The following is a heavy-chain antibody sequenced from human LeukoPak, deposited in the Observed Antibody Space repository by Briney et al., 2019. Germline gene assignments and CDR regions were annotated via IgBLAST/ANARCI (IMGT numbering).Heavy chain of an antibody. CDR1: GGSISSYY. J-gene: IGHJ2*01. CDR2: IYYSGST. Sequence: SETLSLTCTVSGGSISSYYWSWIRQPPGKGLEWIGYIYYSGSTNYNPSLKSRVTISVDTSKNQFSLKLSSVTAADTAVYYCARGLLSYWYFDLWGRGTLVTVSS. D-gene: IGHD2/OR15-2a*01. V-gene: IGHV4-59*01. CDR3: ARGLLSYWYFDL.